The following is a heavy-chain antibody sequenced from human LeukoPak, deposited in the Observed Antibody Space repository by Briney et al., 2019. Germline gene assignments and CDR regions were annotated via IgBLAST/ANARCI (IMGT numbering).Heavy chain of an antibody. Sequence: SETLSLTCAVSGYSISSGYCWGWIRQPPGKGLEWIGSIYHSGSTYYNPSLKSRVTISVDTSKNQFSLKLSSVTAADTAVYYCARDLRSGLASIGAFDIWGQGTMVTVSS. D-gene: IGHD3-22*01. CDR2: IYHSGST. CDR1: GYSISSGYC. CDR3: ARDLRSGLASIGAFDI. V-gene: IGHV4-38-2*02. J-gene: IGHJ3*02.